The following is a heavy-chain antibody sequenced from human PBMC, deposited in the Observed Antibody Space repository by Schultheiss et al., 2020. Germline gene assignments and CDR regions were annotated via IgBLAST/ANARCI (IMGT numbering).Heavy chain of an antibody. CDR3: ARSHYGSGSYYYYYYGMDV. Sequence: GGSLRLSCAASGFTFSSYAMHWVRQAPGKGLEWVAVISYDGSNKYYADSVKGRFTISRDNSKNTLYLQMNSLRAEDTAVYYCARSHYGSGSYYYYYYGMDVWGQGTTVTVSS. CDR2: ISYDGSNK. CDR1: GFTFSSYA. J-gene: IGHJ6*02. V-gene: IGHV3-30-3*01. D-gene: IGHD3-10*01.